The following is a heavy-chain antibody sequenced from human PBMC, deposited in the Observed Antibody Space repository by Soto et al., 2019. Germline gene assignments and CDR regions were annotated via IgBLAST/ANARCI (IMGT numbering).Heavy chain of an antibody. CDR2: INAGNGNT. J-gene: IGHJ5*02. V-gene: IGHV1-3*01. D-gene: IGHD6-13*01. CDR1: GYTFTSYA. Sequence: QVQLVQSGAEVKKPGASVKVTCKASGYTFTSYAMHWVRQAPGQRLEWMGWINAGNGNTKYSQKFQGRVTITRDTSASTAYMELSSLRSEDTAVYYCATGISLHNWFDPWGQGTLVTVSS. CDR3: ATGISLHNWFDP.